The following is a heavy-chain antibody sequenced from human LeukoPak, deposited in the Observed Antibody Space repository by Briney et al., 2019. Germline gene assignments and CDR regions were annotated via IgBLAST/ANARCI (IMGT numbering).Heavy chain of an antibody. J-gene: IGHJ6*02. CDR2: IIPILDLT. V-gene: IGHV1-69*04. CDR3: ARPAGTEDYYSMDV. CDR1: GGTFSNYA. Sequence: SVTVSCKASGGTFSNYAISWVRQAPGQGLEWMVRIIPILDLTENAQKFQGRVTITADKSTTTTFMELSSLSSGDTAVYYCARPAGTEDYYSMDVWGQGTMVAVSS. D-gene: IGHD3-10*01.